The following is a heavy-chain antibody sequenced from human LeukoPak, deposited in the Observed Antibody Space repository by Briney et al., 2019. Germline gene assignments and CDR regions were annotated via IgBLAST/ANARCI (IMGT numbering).Heavy chain of an antibody. D-gene: IGHD6-13*01. J-gene: IGHJ5*02. Sequence: ASVKVSCKASGYTFTSYDINWVRQATGQGLEWMGWMNPNSGNTDCAQKFQGRVTMTRNTSISTAYMELSSLRSEDTAVYYCARGLFAAAAGSWFDPWGQGTLVTVSS. CDR1: GYTFTSYD. V-gene: IGHV1-8*01. CDR2: MNPNSGNT. CDR3: ARGLFAAAAGSWFDP.